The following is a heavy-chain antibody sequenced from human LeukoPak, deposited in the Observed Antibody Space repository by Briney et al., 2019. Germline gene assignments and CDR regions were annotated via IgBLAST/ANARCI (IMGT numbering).Heavy chain of an antibody. CDR1: GFTFSSYP. V-gene: IGHV3-21*01. J-gene: IGHJ4*02. CDR2: ISSRSSYI. CDR3: AREIRSSSVFDY. D-gene: IGHD6-6*01. Sequence: GGSLRLSCAASGFTFSSYPMHWVRHAPGKGLEWVSSISSRSSYIYYADSVKGRFTISRDNAKNSLYLQMNSLRAEDTAVYYCAREIRSSSVFDYWGQGTLVTVSS.